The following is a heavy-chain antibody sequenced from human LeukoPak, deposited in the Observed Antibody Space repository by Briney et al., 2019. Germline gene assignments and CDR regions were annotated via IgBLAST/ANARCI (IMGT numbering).Heavy chain of an antibody. CDR2: ISSSGSTI. CDR1: GFTFSSYN. CDR3: AKGLRWFGDFYFNFFDY. Sequence: TGGSLRLSCAASGFTFSSYNMNWVRQAPGKGLEWVSYISSSGSTIYYADSVKGRFTISRDNAKNSLYLQMNTLKTEDTAVYYCAKGLRWFGDFYFNFFDYWGQGILVTVSS. D-gene: IGHD3-10*01. V-gene: IGHV3-48*01. J-gene: IGHJ4*02.